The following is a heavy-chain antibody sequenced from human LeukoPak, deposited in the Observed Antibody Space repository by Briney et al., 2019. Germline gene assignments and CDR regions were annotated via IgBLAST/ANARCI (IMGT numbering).Heavy chain of an antibody. CDR2: IYYSGST. D-gene: IGHD3-3*01. Sequence: SETLSLTCTVSGGSISSSSFYWGWIRQPPGKGLEWIGSIYYSGSTYYNPSLKSRVTISVDTSKNQFSLKLSSVTAADTAVYYCASSPRVGVVIYFDYWGQGTLVTVSS. CDR3: ASSPRVGVVIYFDY. CDR1: GGSISSSSFY. V-gene: IGHV4-39*07. J-gene: IGHJ4*02.